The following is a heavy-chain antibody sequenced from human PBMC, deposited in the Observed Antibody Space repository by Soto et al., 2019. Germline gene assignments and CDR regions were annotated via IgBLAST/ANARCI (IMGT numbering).Heavy chain of an antibody. CDR3: ARDFYPEGYCSGGSCYSSDY. CDR1: GYTFTSYG. D-gene: IGHD2-15*01. CDR2: ISAYNGNT. V-gene: IGHV1-18*01. Sequence: ASVKVSCKASGYTFTSYGISWVRQAPGQGLEWMGWISAYNGNTNYAQKLQGRVTMTTDTSTSTAYMELRSLRSDDTAVYYCARDFYPEGYCSGGSCYSSDYWGQGTLVTVSS. J-gene: IGHJ4*02.